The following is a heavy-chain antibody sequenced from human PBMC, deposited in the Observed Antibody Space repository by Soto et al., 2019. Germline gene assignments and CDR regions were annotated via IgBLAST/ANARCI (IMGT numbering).Heavy chain of an antibody. J-gene: IGHJ6*02. D-gene: IGHD3-22*01. CDR3: ARARQTYFYDSGPEVYYYYGMDV. CDR1: GYTFTNYA. CDR2: INTGNSNR. V-gene: IGHV1-3*04. Sequence: GASVKVSCKASGYTFTNYAIHWVRQAPGQRLEWMGWINTGNSNRKYSQKFQGRVTFTRDTSASTAYMELTTLRSEDTAVYYCARARQTYFYDSGPEVYYYYGMDVLGQGTTVTVSS.